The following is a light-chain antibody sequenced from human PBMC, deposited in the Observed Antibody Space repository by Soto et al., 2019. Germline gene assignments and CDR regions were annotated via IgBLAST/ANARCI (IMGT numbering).Light chain of an antibody. CDR3: LQYHNLRA. CDR2: RAC. J-gene: IGKJ1*01. CDR1: QTIYSY. Sequence: IQMTQSPASLSVSLLERATLSYRASQTIYSYFAWYQQRPGQAPRLLICRACMRAAGVPGRCSGSGYGTEFTLTISSLQSEAFTVYSCLQYHNLRAFGQGTKVDIK. V-gene: IGKV3-15*01.